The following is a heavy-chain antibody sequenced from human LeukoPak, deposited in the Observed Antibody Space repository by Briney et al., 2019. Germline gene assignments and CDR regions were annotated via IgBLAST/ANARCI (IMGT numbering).Heavy chain of an antibody. CDR2: IYTSGST. CDR3: ARDLSYYYXSSGPINYYYYMDV. D-gene: IGHD3-22*01. J-gene: IGHJ6*03. CDR1: GGSISSGSYY. Sequence: PSQTLSLTCTVSGGSISSGSYYWSWIRQPAGKGLEWIGRIYTSGSTNYNPSLKSRVTISGATSKNQFSLKLSSVTAADTAVYYCARDLSYYYXSSGPINYYYYMDVWGEGTTVTVSS. V-gene: IGHV4-61*02.